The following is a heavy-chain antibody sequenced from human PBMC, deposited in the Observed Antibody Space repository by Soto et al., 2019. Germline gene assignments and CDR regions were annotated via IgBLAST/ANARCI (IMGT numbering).Heavy chain of an antibody. V-gene: IGHV5-51*01. CDR3: ARHGRYFDWLLYAPPPFDY. CDR2: IYPGDSDT. Sequence: HGESLKISCKGSGYSFTSYWIGWVRQMPGKGLEWMGIIYPGDSDTRYSPSFQGRVTISADKSISTAYLQWSSLKASDTAMYYCARHGRYFDWLLYAPPPFDYWGQGTLVTVSS. J-gene: IGHJ4*02. D-gene: IGHD3-9*01. CDR1: GYSFTSYW.